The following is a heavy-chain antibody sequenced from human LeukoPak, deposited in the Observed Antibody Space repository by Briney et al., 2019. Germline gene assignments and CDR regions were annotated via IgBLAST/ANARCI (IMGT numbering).Heavy chain of an antibody. D-gene: IGHD3-10*01. CDR1: GGSISSSDYY. V-gene: IGHV4-39*02. CDR2: IYYSGST. J-gene: IGHJ6*03. CDR3: ARETVRGTGTYYRNYYYYMDV. Sequence: SETLSLTCTVSGGSISSSDYYWGWIRQSPGKGLEWIGSIYYSGSTYYNPSLKSRVTISIDTSKNKFSLKLSSVTAADTAVYYCARETVRGTGTYYRNYYYYMDVWGKGTTVTVSS.